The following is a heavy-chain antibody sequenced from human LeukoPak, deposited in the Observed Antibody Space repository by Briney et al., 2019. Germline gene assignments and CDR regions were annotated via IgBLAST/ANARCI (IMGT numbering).Heavy chain of an antibody. D-gene: IGHD2-2*02. CDR2: IYHSGST. Sequence: SGTLSLTCAVSGGSISSSNWWSWVRQPPGKGLEWIGEIYHSGSTNYNPSLKSRVTISVDKSKNQFSLELSSVTAADTAVYYCAREGYQLLYLRAFDIWGQGTMVTVSS. CDR3: AREGYQLLYLRAFDI. CDR1: GGSISSSNW. J-gene: IGHJ3*02. V-gene: IGHV4-4*02.